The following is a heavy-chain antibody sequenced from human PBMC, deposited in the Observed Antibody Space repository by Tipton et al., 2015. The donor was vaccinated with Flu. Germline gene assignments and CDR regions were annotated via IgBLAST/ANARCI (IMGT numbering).Heavy chain of an antibody. V-gene: IGHV5-51*01. CDR2: IYPGDSDT. CDR1: GYSFTSYW. Sequence: VQLVQSGAEVKKPGESLKISCKGSGYSFTSYWIGWVRQMPGKGLEWMGIIYPGDSDTRYSPSFQGQVTISADKSISTAYLQWSSLKASDTAMYYCARGRGYDILTGYLYYYYGMDVWGQGTAVTVSS. D-gene: IGHD3-9*01. J-gene: IGHJ6*02. CDR3: ARGRGYDILTGYLYYYYGMDV.